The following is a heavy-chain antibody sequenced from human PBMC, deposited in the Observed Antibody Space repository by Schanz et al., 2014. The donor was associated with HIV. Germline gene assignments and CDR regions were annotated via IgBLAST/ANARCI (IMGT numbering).Heavy chain of an antibody. Sequence: EVQLVESGGALVQPGGSLRLSCVASGFTFSGYWMHWVRQAPGEGLVWVSRINSDGSSTTYADYVKGRFTISRDNAKNTLYLQMNSLRAEDTAVYYCAKSRGDSWPYGMDVWGQGTTVTVSS. CDR2: INSDGSST. CDR1: GFTFSGYW. D-gene: IGHD4-17*01. CDR3: AKSRGDSWPYGMDV. J-gene: IGHJ6*02. V-gene: IGHV3-74*01.